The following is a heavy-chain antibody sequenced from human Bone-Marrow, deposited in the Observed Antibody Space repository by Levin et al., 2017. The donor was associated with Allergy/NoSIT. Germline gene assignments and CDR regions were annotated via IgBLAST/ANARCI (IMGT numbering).Heavy chain of an antibody. V-gene: IGHV3-23*01. J-gene: IGHJ6*02. CDR1: GFTFSGFA. D-gene: IGHD2-15*01. CDR3: AKGRAANKYSMDV. CDR2: ISGSGSTT. Sequence: PGGSLRLSCAASGFTFSGFAMSWVRQAPGRGLEWVSGISGSGSTTYYADSMTGRFIISRDNSRNTLYLQMNSLRAEETAVYYCAKGRAANKYSMDVWGQGTTVTVSS.